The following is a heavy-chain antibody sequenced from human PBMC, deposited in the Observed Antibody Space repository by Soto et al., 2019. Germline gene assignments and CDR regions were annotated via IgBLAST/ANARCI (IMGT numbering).Heavy chain of an antibody. CDR2: ISSSSSYI. CDR1: GFTFSSYS. V-gene: IGHV3-21*01. J-gene: IGHJ5*02. Sequence: GGSLRLSCAASGFTFSSYSMNWVRQAPGKGLEWVSSISSSSSYIYYADSVKGRFTISRDNAKNSLYLQMNSLRAEDTAVYYCARDLKAAIERTTDEKIFDPWGQGTLVTVSS. CDR3: ARDLKAAIERTTDEKIFDP. D-gene: IGHD1-1*01.